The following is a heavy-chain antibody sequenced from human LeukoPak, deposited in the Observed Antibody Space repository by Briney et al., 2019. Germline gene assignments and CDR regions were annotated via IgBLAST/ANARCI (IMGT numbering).Heavy chain of an antibody. D-gene: IGHD1-26*01. CDR3: ARDSSGRFLDY. Sequence: ASVKVSCKASGYTFTGYYMRWVRQAPGQGLEWMGWISPNSGGTNYAQKFQGRVTMTSDTSFSTAYMELSRPTSDDTAVYYCARDSSGRFLDYWGQGTLVTVSS. J-gene: IGHJ4*02. V-gene: IGHV1-2*02. CDR1: GYTFTGYY. CDR2: ISPNSGGT.